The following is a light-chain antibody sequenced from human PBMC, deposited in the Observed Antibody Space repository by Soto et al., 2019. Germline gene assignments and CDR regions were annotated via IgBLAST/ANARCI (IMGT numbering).Light chain of an antibody. V-gene: IGKV3-20*01. CDR3: QQYCTSPPAYT. CDR1: QSVSSSY. CDR2: GAS. J-gene: IGKJ2*01. Sequence: ETVLTQSPGTLSLSPGERATLSCRASQSVSSSYLAWYQQKPGQAPRLLIYGASSRATGIPDRFSGSGSGTDFTLTISRLEPEDFAVYYCQQYCTSPPAYTFGQGTKLEIK.